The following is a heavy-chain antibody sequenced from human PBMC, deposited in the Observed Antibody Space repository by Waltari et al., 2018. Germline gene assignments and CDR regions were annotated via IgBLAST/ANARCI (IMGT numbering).Heavy chain of an antibody. V-gene: IGHV3-21*01. CDR2: ISSSSSYI. J-gene: IGHJ3*02. CDR1: GFTFSSYS. Sequence: EVQLVESGGGLVKPGGSLRLSCAASGFTFSSYSMNWVRQAPGKGLEWVSSISSSSSYIYYADSVKGRLTISRDNAKNSLYLQMNSLRAEDTAVYYCARGLGGGDTFDIWGQGTMVTVSS. CDR3: ARGLGGGDTFDI. D-gene: IGHD3-16*01.